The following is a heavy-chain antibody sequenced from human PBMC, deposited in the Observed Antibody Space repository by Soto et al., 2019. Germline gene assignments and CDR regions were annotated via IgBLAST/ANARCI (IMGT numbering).Heavy chain of an antibody. CDR2: ISYDGSNK. V-gene: IGHV3-30*18. CDR1: GFTFSSYG. D-gene: IGHD2-2*01. CDR3: AKDQGGCSSTSCPFYYYYYGMDV. J-gene: IGHJ6*02. Sequence: GGSLRLSCAASGFTFSSYGMHWVRQAPGKGLEWVAAISYDGSNKYYADSVKGRFTISRDNSKNTLYLQMNSLRAEDTAVYYCAKDQGGCSSTSCPFYYYYYGMDVWGQGTTVTVSS.